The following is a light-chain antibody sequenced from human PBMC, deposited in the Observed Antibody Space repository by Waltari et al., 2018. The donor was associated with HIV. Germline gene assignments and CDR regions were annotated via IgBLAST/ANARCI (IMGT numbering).Light chain of an antibody. CDR1: SSNIGDNY. J-gene: IGLJ3*02. V-gene: IGLV1-47*01. Sequence: QSALTQPPSTSGTPGQTVTIPCSGSSSNIGDNYVSWYQQLPGTAPKLLIYRNSQRPSGVRDRFYGSKSGTSASLAMNDLRSEDEAEYHCAAWDDSLSGWVFGGGTNLTVL. CDR3: AAWDDSLSGWV. CDR2: RNS.